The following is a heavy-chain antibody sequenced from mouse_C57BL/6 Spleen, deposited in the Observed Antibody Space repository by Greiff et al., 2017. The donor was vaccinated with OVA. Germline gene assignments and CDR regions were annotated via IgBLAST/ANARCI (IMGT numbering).Heavy chain of an antibody. J-gene: IGHJ2*01. Sequence: EVKLQESGEGLVKPGGSLKLSCAASGFTFSSYAMSWVRQTPEKRLEWVAYISSGGDYIYYADTVKGRFTISRDNARNTLYLQMSSLKSEDTAMYYCTGGMLDYFDYWGQGTTLTVSS. CDR2: ISSGGDYI. V-gene: IGHV5-9-1*02. D-gene: IGHD2-10*02. CDR3: TGGMLDYFDY. CDR1: GFTFSSYA.